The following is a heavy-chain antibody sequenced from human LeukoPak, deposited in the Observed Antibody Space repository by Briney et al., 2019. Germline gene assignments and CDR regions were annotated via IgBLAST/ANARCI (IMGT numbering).Heavy chain of an antibody. Sequence: GRSLRLSCAASGFTFSSYAMHWVRQAPGKGLEWVAVISYDGSNKYYADSVKGRFTISRDNSKNTLYLQMNSLRAEDTAVYYCAKPSQYFDWLFYHYYFDYWGQGTLVTVSS. CDR2: ISYDGSNK. CDR3: AKPSQYFDWLFYHYYFDY. J-gene: IGHJ4*02. V-gene: IGHV3-30*18. CDR1: GFTFSSYA. D-gene: IGHD3-9*01.